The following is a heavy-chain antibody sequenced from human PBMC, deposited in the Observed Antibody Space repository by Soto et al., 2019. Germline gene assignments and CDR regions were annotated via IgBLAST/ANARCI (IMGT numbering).Heavy chain of an antibody. D-gene: IGHD3-3*01. CDR1: GGSISSYY. CDR3: AAHKYDFWSGYYNWFDP. J-gene: IGHJ5*02. Sequence: SETLSLTCTVSGGSISSYYWSWIRQPPGKGLEWIGYIYYSGSTNYNPSPKSRVTISVDTSKNQFSLKLSSVTAADTAVYYCAAHKYDFWSGYYNWFDPWGQGTLVTVSS. V-gene: IGHV4-59*01. CDR2: IYYSGST.